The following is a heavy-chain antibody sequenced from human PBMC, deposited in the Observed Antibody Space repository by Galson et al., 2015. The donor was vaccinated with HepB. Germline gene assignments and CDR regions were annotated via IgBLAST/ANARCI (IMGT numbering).Heavy chain of an antibody. CDR2: ISCSRSTR. Sequence: SLRLSCAASGFTFSSYGMHWVRQTPGKGLEWVSYISCSRSTRYYADSVEGRFTISRDNAKNSLYLQMNNLRDEDTAVYYCARDRTTYYHDSTGYGVWGQGTLVTVSS. D-gene: IGHD3-22*01. V-gene: IGHV3-48*02. J-gene: IGHJ4*02. CDR1: GFTFSSYG. CDR3: ARDRTTYYHDSTGYGV.